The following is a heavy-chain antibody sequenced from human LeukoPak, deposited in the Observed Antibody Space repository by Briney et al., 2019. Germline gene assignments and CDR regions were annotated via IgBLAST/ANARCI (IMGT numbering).Heavy chain of an antibody. CDR3: ARGLLFAGNSYFDY. J-gene: IGHJ4*02. D-gene: IGHD4-23*01. V-gene: IGHV4-30-2*01. CDR2: INHSGNT. Sequence: PSETLSLTCTVSGGSISSGSYYWSWIRQPDGKGREWIGYINHSGNTYHNPSLMSRVTISVDRSKNQFSLKVNSVTAADTAVYYCARGLLFAGNSYFDYWGQGVLVTVSS. CDR1: GGSISSGSYY.